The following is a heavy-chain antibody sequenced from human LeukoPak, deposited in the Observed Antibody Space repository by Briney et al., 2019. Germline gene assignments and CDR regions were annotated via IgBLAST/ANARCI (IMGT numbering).Heavy chain of an antibody. CDR2: INHSGST. J-gene: IGHJ4*02. Sequence: SETLSLXCAVYGGSFSGYYWSWIRRPPGKGLEWIGEINHSGSTNYNPSLKSRVTISVDTSKNQFSLKLSSVTAADTAVYYCARVRHRRDGYNSDYWGQGTLVTVSS. V-gene: IGHV4-34*01. CDR3: ARVRHRRDGYNSDY. CDR1: GGSFSGYY. D-gene: IGHD5-24*01.